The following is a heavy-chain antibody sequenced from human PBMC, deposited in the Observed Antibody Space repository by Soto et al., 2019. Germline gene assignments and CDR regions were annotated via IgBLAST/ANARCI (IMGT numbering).Heavy chain of an antibody. CDR2: IYWYDDN. CDR3: APRPSDCSGGSCYSGFDY. J-gene: IGHJ4*02. Sequence: QITLKESGPPLVKPTQTLTLTCTFSGFSLSTSGVGVGWIRQPPGKALEWLALIYWYDDNRYSPCLKSRLTNTKDTSKSLVVLTTTNMDPVDTTTYSCAPRPSDCSGGSCYSGFDYWGQGTLVTVSS. V-gene: IGHV2-5*01. CDR1: GFSLSTSGVG. D-gene: IGHD2-15*01.